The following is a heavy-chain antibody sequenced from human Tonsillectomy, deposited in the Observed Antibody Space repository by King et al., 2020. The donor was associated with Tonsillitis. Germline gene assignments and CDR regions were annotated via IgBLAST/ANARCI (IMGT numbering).Heavy chain of an antibody. CDR3: ARAFEDSSGYYYPLDY. D-gene: IGHD3-22*01. J-gene: IGHJ4*02. V-gene: IGHV1-8*02. Sequence: VQLVESGAEVKKPGASVKVSCKSSGYTFTSYYINWVRQATGQGLEWMGWMNPNSGNTVYAQKFQGRVTMTRNTSISTAYMELSSLRSEDTAVYYCARAFEDSSGYYYPLDYWGQGTLVTVSS. CDR1: GYTFTSYY. CDR2: MNPNSGNT.